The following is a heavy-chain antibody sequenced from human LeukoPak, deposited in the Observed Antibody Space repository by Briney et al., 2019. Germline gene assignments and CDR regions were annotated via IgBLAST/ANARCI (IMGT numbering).Heavy chain of an antibody. Sequence: GGSLRFSCAASGFTFSDYYMSWIRQAPGKGLEWVSYISSSGSTIYYADSVKGRFTISRDNAKNSLYLQMNSLRAEDTAVYYCARDHTSYGDYAQVDYWGQGTLVTVSS. D-gene: IGHD4-17*01. V-gene: IGHV3-11*01. CDR2: ISSSGSTI. CDR1: GFTFSDYY. J-gene: IGHJ4*02. CDR3: ARDHTSYGDYAQVDY.